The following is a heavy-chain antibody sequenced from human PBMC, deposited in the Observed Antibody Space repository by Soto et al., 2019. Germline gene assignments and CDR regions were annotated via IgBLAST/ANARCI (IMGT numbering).Heavy chain of an antibody. V-gene: IGHV5-51*01. CDR1: GYSFTSYW. J-gene: IGHJ6*02. CDR2: IYPGDSEA. D-gene: IGHD3-10*01. CDR3: ARRSSEFYYAMDV. Sequence: GESLKISCKGFGYSFTSYWIAWVRQMPGKGLEWMGIIYPGDSEATYSPSFQGQVTISADKSTFTAYLQWSSLKASDTAIYYCARRSSEFYYAMDVWGQGTTVTVS.